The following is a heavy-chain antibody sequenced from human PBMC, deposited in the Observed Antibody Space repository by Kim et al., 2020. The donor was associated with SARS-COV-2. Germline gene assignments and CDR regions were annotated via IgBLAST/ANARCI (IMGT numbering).Heavy chain of an antibody. J-gene: IGHJ6*02. CDR1: GFTFSSYG. CDR3: ARESSCSGGSCYRGGDYYYYYGMDV. V-gene: IGHV3-33*01. Sequence: GGSLRLSCAASGFTFSSYGMHWVRQAPGKGLEWVAVIWYDGSNKYYADSVKGRFTISRDNSKNTLYLQMNSLRAEDTAVYYCARESSCSGGSCYRGGDYYYYYGMDVWGQGTTVTVSS. CDR2: IWYDGSNK. D-gene: IGHD2-15*01.